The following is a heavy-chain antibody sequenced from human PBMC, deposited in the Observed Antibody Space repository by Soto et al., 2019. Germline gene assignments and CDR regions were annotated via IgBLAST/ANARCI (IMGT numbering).Heavy chain of an antibody. CDR3: ARGDSRWYSGSYNSRGMVV. CDR1: GFTFSSYW. Sequence: GGSLRLSCAASGFTFSSYWMSWVRQAPGKGLEWVANIKQDGSEKYYVDSVKGRFTISRDNAKNSLYLQMNSLRAEDTAVYYCARGDSRWYSGSYNSRGMVVSGQGPTVTVSS. V-gene: IGHV3-7*01. D-gene: IGHD1-26*01. J-gene: IGHJ6*02. CDR2: IKQDGSEK.